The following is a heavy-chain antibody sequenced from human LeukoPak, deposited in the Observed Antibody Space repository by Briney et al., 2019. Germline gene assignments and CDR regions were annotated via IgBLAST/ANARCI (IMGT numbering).Heavy chain of an antibody. CDR3: ARESYDYGDYGSDY. Sequence: TGGSLRLSCAASGSTFSSYSMHWVRQAPGTGLEWVSSISGSSTFIYYADSVKGRFTISRDNAKNSLYLQMNSLRAEDTAVYYCARESYDYGDYGSDYWGQGTLVTVSS. CDR2: ISGSSTFI. V-gene: IGHV3-21*01. CDR1: GSTFSSYS. J-gene: IGHJ4*02. D-gene: IGHD4-17*01.